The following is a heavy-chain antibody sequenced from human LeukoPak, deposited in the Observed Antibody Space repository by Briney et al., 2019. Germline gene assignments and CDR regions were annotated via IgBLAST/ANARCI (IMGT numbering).Heavy chain of an antibody. CDR3: AKDKAPGSWHTPSDY. CDR2: ISGSGGST. V-gene: IGHV3-23*01. D-gene: IGHD6-13*01. J-gene: IGHJ4*02. CDR1: GFTFSSSA. Sequence: GGSLRLSCVASGFTFSSSAMSWVRQAPERGLEWVSLISGSGGSTNYADSVKGRFTISRDNSKNTLYLQMNSLRGEDTAVYYCAKDKAPGSWHTPSDYWGQGTLATVSS.